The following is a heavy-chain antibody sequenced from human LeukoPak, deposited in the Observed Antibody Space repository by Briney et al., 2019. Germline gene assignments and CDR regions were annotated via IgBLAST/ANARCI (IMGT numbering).Heavy chain of an antibody. CDR2: IIPIFGTA. V-gene: IGHV1-69*13. CDR1: GYTFRQYS. CDR3: ARRHPSGSYSDYYYYMDV. Sequence: GASVKVSCKASGYTFRQYSISWVRQAPGQGLEWMGGIIPIFGTANYAQKFQGRVTITADESTSTAYMELSSLRSEDTAVYYCARRHPSGSYSDYYYYMDVWGKGTTVTISS. D-gene: IGHD3-10*01. J-gene: IGHJ6*03.